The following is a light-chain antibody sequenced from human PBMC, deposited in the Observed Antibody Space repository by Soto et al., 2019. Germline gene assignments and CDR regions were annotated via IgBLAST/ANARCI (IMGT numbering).Light chain of an antibody. Sequence: EIVMTQSPGTLSVSPGERATLSCRASQSLSSNLAWYQQKPGQAPRLLIYGASTRATGIPARFSGSGSGTEFTLTIRSLQSEDFAVYYCQQYNNWPPYTFGQGTKLEIK. CDR1: QSLSSN. J-gene: IGKJ2*01. CDR2: GAS. CDR3: QQYNNWPPYT. V-gene: IGKV3-15*01.